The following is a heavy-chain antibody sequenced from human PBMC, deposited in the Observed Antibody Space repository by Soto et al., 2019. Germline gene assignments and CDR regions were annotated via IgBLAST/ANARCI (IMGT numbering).Heavy chain of an antibody. D-gene: IGHD3-9*01. Sequence: KAPGKGLEWVAVISYDGSNKYYADAVKGRFTISRDNSKNTLYLQINSLRAEDTAVYYFLLFQAEEGIRYSVPVSAFLLNRSSDL. J-gene: IGHJ2*01. CDR2: ISYDGSNK. V-gene: IGHV3-30*03. CDR3: LLFQAEEGIRYSVPVSAFLLNRSSDL.